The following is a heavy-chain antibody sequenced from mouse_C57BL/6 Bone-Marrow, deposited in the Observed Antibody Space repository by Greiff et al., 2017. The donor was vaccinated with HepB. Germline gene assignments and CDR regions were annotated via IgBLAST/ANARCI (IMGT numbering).Heavy chain of an antibody. J-gene: IGHJ3*01. CDR2: IDPSDSYT. CDR3: ARGGRFFAY. CDR1: GYTFTSYW. V-gene: IGHV1-59*01. Sequence: QVQLQQPGAELVRPGTSVKLSCKASGYTFTSYWMHWVKQRPGQGLEWIGVIDPSDSYTNYNQKFKGKATLTVDTSSSTAYMQLSGLTSEDSAVYYGARGGRFFAYWGQGTLVTVSA.